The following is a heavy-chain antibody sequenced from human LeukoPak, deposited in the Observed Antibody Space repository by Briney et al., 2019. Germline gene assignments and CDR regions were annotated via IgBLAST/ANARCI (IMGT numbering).Heavy chain of an antibody. CDR2: INPNSGGT. CDR1: GYTFTGYY. V-gene: IGHV1-2*02. D-gene: IGHD6-19*01. CDR3: ARDRSPIAVAGTPRGYYYYGMDV. Sequence: ASVKVSCKASGYTFTGYYMHWVRQAPGQGLEWMGWINPNSGGTNYAQKFQGRVTVTRDTSISTAYMELSRLRSDDTAVYYCARDRSPIAVAGTPRGYYYYGMDVWGQGTTVTVSS. J-gene: IGHJ6*02.